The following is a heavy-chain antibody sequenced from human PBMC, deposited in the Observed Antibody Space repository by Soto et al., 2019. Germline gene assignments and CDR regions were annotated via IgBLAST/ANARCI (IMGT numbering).Heavy chain of an antibody. CDR3: ARDRAEYSSSSKGEGWFDP. Sequence: LSLTCAVYGGSFSGYYWSWIRQPPGKGLEWIGEINHSGSTNYNPSLKSRVTISVDRSKNQFSLKLSSVTAADTAVYYCARDRAEYSSSSKGEGWFDPWGQGTMVTVSS. CDR1: GGSFSGYY. J-gene: IGHJ5*02. D-gene: IGHD6-6*01. CDR2: INHSGST. V-gene: IGHV4-34*01.